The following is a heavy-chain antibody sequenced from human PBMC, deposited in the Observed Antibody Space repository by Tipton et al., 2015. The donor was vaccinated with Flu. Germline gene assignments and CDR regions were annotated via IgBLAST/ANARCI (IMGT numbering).Heavy chain of an antibody. V-gene: IGHV4-38-2*01. D-gene: IGHD3-22*01. CDR2: MYHSGRT. J-gene: IGHJ5*01. Sequence: LRLSCAVSGYSISSGYYWGWIRQPPGKGLEWIGSMYHSGRTYYNPSLKSRVTISVDTSKNQFSLKLSSVTAADTAVYYCAMYYYDSSAYYPQGWFDYWGQGTLVTVSS. CDR3: AMYYYDSSAYYPQGWFDY. CDR1: GYSISSGYY.